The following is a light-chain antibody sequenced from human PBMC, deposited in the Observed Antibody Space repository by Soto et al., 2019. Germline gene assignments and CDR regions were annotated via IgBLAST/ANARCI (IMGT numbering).Light chain of an antibody. CDR1: SSDVGGYNY. J-gene: IGLJ2*01. CDR2: EVS. Sequence: QPVLTQPASVSGSPGQSITISCTGTSSDVGGYNYVSWYQQHPGKAPKLMIYEVSNRPSGVSNRFSGSKSGNTASLTISGPQAEDEADYYCSSYTSSSTVVFGGGTKLTVL. V-gene: IGLV2-14*01. CDR3: SSYTSSSTVV.